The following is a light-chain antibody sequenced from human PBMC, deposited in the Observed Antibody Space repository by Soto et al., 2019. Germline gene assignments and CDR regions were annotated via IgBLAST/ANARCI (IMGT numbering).Light chain of an antibody. CDR1: QSVSSN. CDR3: QQYNIWPPIT. CDR2: GAS. J-gene: IGKJ5*01. Sequence: EIVMTQSPATLSVSPGGRATLSCRASQSVSSNLAWYQQKPGQAPRLLIYGASTRATGVPARFSGSGSGTEFSLTISSLQSEDFAIYYCQQYNIWPPITFGQGTRLEI. V-gene: IGKV3-15*01.